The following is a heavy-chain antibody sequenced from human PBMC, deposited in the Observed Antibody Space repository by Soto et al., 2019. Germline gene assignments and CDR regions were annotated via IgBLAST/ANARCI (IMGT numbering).Heavy chain of an antibody. V-gene: IGHV1-24*01. J-gene: IGHJ6*03. CDR1: GYTLTELS. Sequence: ASVKVSCKVSGYTLTELSMHWVRQAPGKGLEWMGGFDPEGGGTNYAQKFQDRVTMTRDTSTSTAYMELSRLRADDTAVYYCARGNPDLQYYYYYMDVWGKGTTVTVSS. CDR2: FDPEGGGT. CDR3: ARGNPDLQYYYYYMDV.